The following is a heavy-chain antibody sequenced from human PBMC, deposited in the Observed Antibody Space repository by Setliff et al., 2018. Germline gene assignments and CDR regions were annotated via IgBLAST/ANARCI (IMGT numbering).Heavy chain of an antibody. CDR2: IKQDGSER. CDR1: GFSFSSYW. CDR3: ARDLGLDY. J-gene: IGHJ4*02. V-gene: IGHV3-7*03. Sequence: GESLKISCAASGFSFSSYWMSWVRQAPGKGLEWVANIKQDGSERDYVDSVKGRFTISRDNAKNSLFLQMNSLRAEDTAVYYCARDLGLDYWGPGTLVTVSS.